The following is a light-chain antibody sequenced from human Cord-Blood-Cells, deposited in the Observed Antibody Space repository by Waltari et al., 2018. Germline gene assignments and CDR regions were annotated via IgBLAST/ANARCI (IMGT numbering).Light chain of an antibody. CDR3: QQYNNWPYT. CDR1: QSVSSN. Sequence: EIVMTHSPATLSVSPGERATLSCSASQSVSSNLAWYQQKPGQAPRLLIYVASTRATGIPARFSGSGSWTEFTLTISSLQSEDFSVYYCQQYNNWPYTFGQWTKLEIK. J-gene: IGKJ2*01. CDR2: VAS. V-gene: IGKV3-15*01.